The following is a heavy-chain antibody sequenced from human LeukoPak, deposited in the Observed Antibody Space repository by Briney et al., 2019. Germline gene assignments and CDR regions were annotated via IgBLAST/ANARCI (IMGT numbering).Heavy chain of an antibody. D-gene: IGHD2-15*01. V-gene: IGHV3-74*01. CDR1: GFTFSSYW. CDR2: TNNDGSST. Sequence: GGSLRLSCAASGFTFSSYWMHWVRQAPGKGLVWVSRTNNDGSSTSYADSVKGRFTISRDNAKNTLYLQINSLRAEDTAVYYCARSYCGGNSCYSWIDYWGQGTLVTVSS. J-gene: IGHJ4*02. CDR3: ARSYCGGNSCYSWIDY.